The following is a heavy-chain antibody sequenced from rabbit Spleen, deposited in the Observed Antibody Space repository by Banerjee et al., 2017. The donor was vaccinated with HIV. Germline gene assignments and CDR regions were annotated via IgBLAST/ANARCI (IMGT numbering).Heavy chain of an antibody. CDR1: GIDFSSYA. CDR2: IYPSFGVT. V-gene: IGHV1S47*01. J-gene: IGHJ4*01. CDR3: ARDLVAVIGWNFNL. Sequence: QEQLKESGGGLVQPGESLKLSCKASGIDFSSYAMIWVRQAPGKGLEWIAYIYPSFGVTNYANSVKGRFTISSDSAQTTVTLQMTSLTAADSATYFCARDLVAVIGWNFNLWGPGTLVTVS. D-gene: IGHD5-1*01.